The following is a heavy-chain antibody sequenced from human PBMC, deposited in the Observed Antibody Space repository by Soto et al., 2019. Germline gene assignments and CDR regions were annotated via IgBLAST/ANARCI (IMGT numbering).Heavy chain of an antibody. CDR3: ARHDYGDYLYDY. J-gene: IGHJ4*02. CDR1: GGSFSGYY. Sequence: SETLSLTCAVYGGSFSGYYWSWIRQPPGKGLEWIGEINHSGSTNYNPSLKSRVTISVDTSKNQFSLKLSSVTTADTAVYYCARHDYGDYLYDYWGQGTLVTVSS. CDR2: INHSGST. V-gene: IGHV4-34*01. D-gene: IGHD4-17*01.